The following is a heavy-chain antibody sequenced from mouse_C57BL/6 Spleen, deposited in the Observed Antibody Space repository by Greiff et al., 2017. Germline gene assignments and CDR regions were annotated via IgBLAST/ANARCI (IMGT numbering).Heavy chain of an antibody. CDR3: ARDPFYDYDRDYAMDY. CDR2: ISDGGSYT. V-gene: IGHV5-4*01. CDR1: GFTFSSYA. J-gene: IGHJ4*01. D-gene: IGHD2-4*01. Sequence: VQLKESGGGLVKPGGSLKLSCAASGFTFSSYAMSWVRQTPEKRLEWVATISDGGSYTYYPDNVKGRFTISRDNAKNNLYLQMSHLKSEDTAMYYCARDPFYDYDRDYAMDYWGQGTSVTVSS.